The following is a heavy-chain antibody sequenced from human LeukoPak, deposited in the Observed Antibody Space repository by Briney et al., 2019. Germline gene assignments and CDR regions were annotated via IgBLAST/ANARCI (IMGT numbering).Heavy chain of an antibody. D-gene: IGHD1-1*01. Sequence: PSETLSLTCTVSGGSISSSSYYWGWIRQPPGKGLEWIGSIYYSGSTNYNPSLKSRVTISVDTSKNQFSLKLSSVTAADTAVYYCARGVPRGRDAFDIWGQGTMVTVSS. CDR1: GGSISSSSYY. CDR3: ARGVPRGRDAFDI. CDR2: IYYSGST. V-gene: IGHV4-39*07. J-gene: IGHJ3*02.